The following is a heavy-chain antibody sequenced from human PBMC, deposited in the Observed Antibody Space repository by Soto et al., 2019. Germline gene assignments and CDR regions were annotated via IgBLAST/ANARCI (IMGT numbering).Heavy chain of an antibody. D-gene: IGHD6-19*01. CDR3: ARAQWLVLDY. CDR1: GVSISSGGYS. CDR2: IYHSGST. J-gene: IGHJ4*02. Sequence: SETLSLTCAVSGVSISSGGYSWSWIRQPPGKGLEWIGYIYHSGSTYYNPSLKSRVTISLDRSKNHFSLKLSSVSAADTAVYYCARAQWLVLDYWGQGTLVTVSS. V-gene: IGHV4-30-2*01.